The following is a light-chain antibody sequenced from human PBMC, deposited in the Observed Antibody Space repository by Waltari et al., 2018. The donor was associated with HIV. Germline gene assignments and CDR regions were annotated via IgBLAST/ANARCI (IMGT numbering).Light chain of an antibody. Sequence: QSVLTQPPPVSGAPGQRVTISCTGSSSNIRAGYDVHWYQQLPGTAPKLLIYGNLNRPSGVPYRFSGSKSGTSASLAITGLQAEDEADYYCQSYDSSLSGWVFGGGTKLTVL. CDR1: SSNIRAGYD. CDR2: GNL. CDR3: QSYDSSLSGWV. J-gene: IGLJ3*02. V-gene: IGLV1-40*01.